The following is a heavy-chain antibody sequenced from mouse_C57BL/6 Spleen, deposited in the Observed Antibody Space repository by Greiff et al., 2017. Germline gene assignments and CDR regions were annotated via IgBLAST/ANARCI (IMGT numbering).Heavy chain of an antibody. CDR3: ARGGSSRNFDY. J-gene: IGHJ2*01. CDR2: INPYNGGT. V-gene: IGHV1-19*01. D-gene: IGHD1-3*01. CDR1: GYTFTDYY. Sequence: EVQLQQSGPVLVKPGASVKMSCKASGYTFTDYYMNWVKQSHGKSLEWIGVINPYNGGTSYNQKFKGKATLTVDKSSSTAYMELNSLTSEDSAVYYCARGGSSRNFDYWGQGTTLTVSS.